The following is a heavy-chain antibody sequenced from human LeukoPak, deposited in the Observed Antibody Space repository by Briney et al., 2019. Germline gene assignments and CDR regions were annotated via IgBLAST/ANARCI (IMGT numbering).Heavy chain of an antibody. J-gene: IGHJ4*02. CDR1: GFTFSNAW. V-gene: IGHV3-11*01. Sequence: PGGSLRLSCAASGFTFSNAWMSWVRQAPGKGLEWVSYISSSGSTIYYADSVKGRFTISRDNAKNSLYLQMNSLRAEDTAVYYCARDGYDYVWGSYRPVDYWGQGTLVTVSS. D-gene: IGHD3-16*02. CDR3: ARDGYDYVWGSYRPVDY. CDR2: ISSSGSTI.